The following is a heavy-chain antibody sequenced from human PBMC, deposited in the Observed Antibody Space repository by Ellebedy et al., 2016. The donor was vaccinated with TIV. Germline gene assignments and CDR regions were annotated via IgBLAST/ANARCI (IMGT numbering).Heavy chain of an antibody. D-gene: IGHD1-26*01. CDR3: ARDGGSYSDFDY. CDR1: AYTFTAYY. CDR2: INPNSGGT. J-gene: IGHJ4*02. Sequence: AASVKVSCKASAYTFTAYYMHWVRQAPGQGLEWMGWINPNSGGTNYAQKFQGWVTMTRDTSISTAYMELSRLRSDDTAVYYCARDGGSYSDFDYWGQGTLVTVTS. V-gene: IGHV1-2*04.